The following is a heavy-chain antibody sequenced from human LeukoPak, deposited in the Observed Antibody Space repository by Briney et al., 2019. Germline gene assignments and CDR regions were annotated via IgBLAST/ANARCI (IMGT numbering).Heavy chain of an antibody. D-gene: IGHD3-10*01. J-gene: IGHJ4*02. CDR2: IKQDGSEK. Sequence: PGGSLRLSCAASGFTFSSYWMSWVRQAPGKGLEWVANIKQDGSEKYYVDSVKGRFTISRDNSKNTLYLQMNSLRAEDTAVYYCAKDLEVGYYYGSGSYGQLAVVDYWGQGTLVTVSS. CDR1: GFTFSSYW. V-gene: IGHV3-7*03. CDR3: AKDLEVGYYYGSGSYGQLAVVDY.